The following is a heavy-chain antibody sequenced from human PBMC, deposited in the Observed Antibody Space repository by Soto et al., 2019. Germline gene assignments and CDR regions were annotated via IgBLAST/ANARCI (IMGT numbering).Heavy chain of an antibody. CDR3: ARALGYCSGGSCFHDAFDI. V-gene: IGHV2-26*01. Sequence: QVTLKESGPVLVKPTETLTLTCTVSGFSLSNARMGVSWIRQPPGKALEWIAHIFSNDEKSYSTSLKSRLTISKDTSKSQVVLTMTNMDPVDTATYYCARALGYCSGGSCFHDAFDIWGQGTMVTVSS. J-gene: IGHJ3*02. CDR1: GFSLSNARMG. CDR2: IFSNDEK. D-gene: IGHD2-15*01.